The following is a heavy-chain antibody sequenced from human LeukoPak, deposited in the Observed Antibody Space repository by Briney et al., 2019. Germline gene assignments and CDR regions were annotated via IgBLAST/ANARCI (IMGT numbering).Heavy chain of an antibody. D-gene: IGHD2-15*01. Sequence: GRSLRLSCAASGFTFSTYNMHWVRQAPGKGLEWVAVIWYDGSNKYYADSVKGRFTISRDNSKNTLYLQMSSLRAEDTAVYYCAKDSLDIEPQQTGVDIFDYWGQGTLVTVSS. CDR1: GFTFSTYN. CDR3: AKDSLDIEPQQTGVDIFDY. CDR2: IWYDGSNK. J-gene: IGHJ4*02. V-gene: IGHV3-30*18.